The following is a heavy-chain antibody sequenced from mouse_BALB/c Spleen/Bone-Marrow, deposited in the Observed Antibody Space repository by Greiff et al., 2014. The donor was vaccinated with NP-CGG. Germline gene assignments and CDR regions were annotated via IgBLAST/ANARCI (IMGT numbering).Heavy chain of an antibody. D-gene: IGHD2-1*01. CDR3: TRSRDYGNWFAY. J-gene: IGHJ3*01. CDR2: IDPSDSYT. Sequence: QVQLQQSGAELVKPGASVKMSCKASGYTFTSYWMHWVKQRPGQGLEWIGVIDPSDSYTSYNQKFKGKATLTVDTSSSTAYKQLSSLTSEDSAVYYCTRSRDYGNWFAYWGQGTLVTVSA. V-gene: IGHV1S127*01. CDR1: GYTFTSYW.